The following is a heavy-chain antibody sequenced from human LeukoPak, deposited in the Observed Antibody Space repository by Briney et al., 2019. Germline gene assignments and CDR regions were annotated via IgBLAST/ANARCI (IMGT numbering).Heavy chain of an antibody. D-gene: IGHD3-22*01. V-gene: IGHV2-26*01. J-gene: IGHJ4*02. CDR2: IFSNDEK. CDR3: ARIRYYYDSSGYPQYYLDY. Sequence: ETLSLTCTVSGGSISSYYWSWIRQPPGKALEWLAHIFSNDEKSYSTSLKSTFTISKDTFKSQVVLTMTNMDPVDTGTYYCARIRYYYDSSGYPQYYLDYWGQGTLVTVSS. CDR1: GGSISSYYW.